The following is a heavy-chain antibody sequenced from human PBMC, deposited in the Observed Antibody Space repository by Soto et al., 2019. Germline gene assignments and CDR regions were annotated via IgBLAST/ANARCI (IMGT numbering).Heavy chain of an antibody. CDR2: ISYDETNE. V-gene: IGHV3-30*18. J-gene: IGHJ2*01. Sequence: QVQLVESGGGVVQPGRSLRLSCSASGFTYRSYGMHWVRQAPGKGLEWVAVISYDETNEYYADSVKGRFTISRDNSKNTLYLQMNSLRAEDTAVYYCVKTKTTVVPLGCLDLWGRGTLVTVSS. CDR3: VKTKTTVVPLGCLDL. D-gene: IGHD4-17*01. CDR1: GFTYRSYG.